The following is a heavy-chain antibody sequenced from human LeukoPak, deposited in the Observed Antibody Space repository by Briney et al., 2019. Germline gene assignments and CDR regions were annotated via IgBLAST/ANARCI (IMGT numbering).Heavy chain of an antibody. J-gene: IGHJ4*02. CDR2: ISRSGDSI. CDR3: ARDIPYWYYDSSGIGLDY. V-gene: IGHV3-11*04. CDR1: GFTFSDYY. D-gene: IGHD3-22*01. Sequence: GGSLRLSCAASGFTFSDYYMSWIRQAPGKGLEWVSYISRSGDSIYYADSVKGRFTISRDNAKNSLYLQMNSLRAEDTAVYYCARDIPYWYYDSSGIGLDYWGQGTLVTVSS.